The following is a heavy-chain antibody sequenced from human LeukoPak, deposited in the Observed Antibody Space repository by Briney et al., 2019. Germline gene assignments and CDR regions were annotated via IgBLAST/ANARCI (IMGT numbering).Heavy chain of an antibody. Sequence: GGSLRLSCAASGFTFSDHYMSWIRQAAGKGLEWVSYISSSGNTTYYADSVKGRFTISRDNAKNSLYLQMNSLRAEDTAVYYCARDDGDYRLEWGQGTLVTVSS. D-gene: IGHD4-17*01. CDR1: GFTFSDHY. CDR3: ARDDGDYRLE. CDR2: ISSSGNTT. V-gene: IGHV3-11*04. J-gene: IGHJ4*02.